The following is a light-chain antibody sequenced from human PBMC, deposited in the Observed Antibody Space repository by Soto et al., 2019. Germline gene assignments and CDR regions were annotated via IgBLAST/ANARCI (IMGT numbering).Light chain of an antibody. Sequence: DIQMTQSPSSLSASVGDRVSITCQASQDISNHLNWYQHKPGKAPKILIYDASNLEKGVPSRFSGSGSGTDFTFTISSLQAEDVAPYYCQQYDNLLPLTFGGGTKVEIK. CDR3: QQYDNLLPLT. J-gene: IGKJ4*01. V-gene: IGKV1-33*01. CDR2: DAS. CDR1: QDISNH.